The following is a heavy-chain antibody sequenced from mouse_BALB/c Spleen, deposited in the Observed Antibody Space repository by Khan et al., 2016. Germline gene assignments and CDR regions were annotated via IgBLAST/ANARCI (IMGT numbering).Heavy chain of an antibody. CDR2: INSNGGST. Sequence: EVELVESGGGLVQPGGSLKLSCAASGFTFSSYGMSWVRQTPDKRLELVATINSNGGSTYYPASVKGRFTISRDNAKNTLYLQMSSLKSEDTVMYYCARMARTINWGKGTTLTVSS. V-gene: IGHV5-6-3*01. J-gene: IGHJ2*01. CDR3: ARMARTIN. CDR1: GFTFSSYG.